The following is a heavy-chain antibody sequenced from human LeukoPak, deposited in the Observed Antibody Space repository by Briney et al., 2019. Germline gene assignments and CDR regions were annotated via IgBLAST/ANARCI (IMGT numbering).Heavy chain of an antibody. J-gene: IGHJ4*02. V-gene: IGHV1-2*02. CDR3: ASDVAREFDH. D-gene: IGHD5-24*01. CDR2: ISAYNGNT. CDR1: GYTFTGYY. Sequence: GASVKVSCKASGYTFTGYYMHWVRQAPGQGLEWMGWISAYNGNTTYAQKFQGRVTMTRDTSATTVYLDLSGLTFEDTAVYYCASDVAREFDHWGQGTLVTVSS.